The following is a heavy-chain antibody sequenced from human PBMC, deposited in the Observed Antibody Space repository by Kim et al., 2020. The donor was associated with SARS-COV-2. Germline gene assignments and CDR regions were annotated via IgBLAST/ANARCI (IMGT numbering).Heavy chain of an antibody. CDR3: ARGPNYSPFDY. V-gene: IGHV3-48*03. CDR2: I. J-gene: IGHJ4*02. D-gene: IGHD4-4*01. Sequence: IYSDGSLRGRSPISRDNDKNSLYLQMNSLRAEDTAVYYCARGPNYSPFDYWGQGTLVTVSS.